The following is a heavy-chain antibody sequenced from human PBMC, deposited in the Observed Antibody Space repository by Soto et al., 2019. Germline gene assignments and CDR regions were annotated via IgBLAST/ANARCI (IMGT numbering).Heavy chain of an antibody. CDR1: GFTFSSYG. CDR3: AKDGERYSYGPGWAFDI. CDR2: ISYDGSNK. D-gene: IGHD5-18*01. J-gene: IGHJ3*02. V-gene: IGHV3-30*18. Sequence: PGGSLRLSCAASGFTFSSYGMHWVRQAPGKGLEWVAVISYDGSNKYYADSVKGRFTISRDNSKNTLYLQMNSLRAEDTAVYNFAKDGERYSYGPGWAFDIWGQGTMVTVSS.